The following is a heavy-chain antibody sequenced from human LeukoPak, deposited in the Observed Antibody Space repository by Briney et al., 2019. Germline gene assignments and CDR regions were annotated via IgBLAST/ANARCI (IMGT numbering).Heavy chain of an antibody. Sequence: SETLSLTCSVSGGSISSSSYYWGWIRQPPGKGLEWIGSIYYSGSTYYNPSLKSRVTISVDTSKNQFSLKLSSVTAADTAVYYCARGLYYYDSSGYYYVCYFDYWGQGTLVTVSS. CDR1: GGSISSSSYY. V-gene: IGHV4-39*01. CDR3: ARGLYYYDSSGYYYVCYFDY. D-gene: IGHD3-22*01. CDR2: IYYSGST. J-gene: IGHJ4*02.